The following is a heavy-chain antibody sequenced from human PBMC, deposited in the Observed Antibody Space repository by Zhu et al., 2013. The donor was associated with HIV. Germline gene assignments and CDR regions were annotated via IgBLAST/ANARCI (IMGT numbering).Heavy chain of an antibody. D-gene: IGHD2-15*01. CDR1: GGTFSSYA. V-gene: IGHV1-69*01. CDR3: ARDRFGGCSGGSCYGYYGMDV. J-gene: IGHJ6*02. Sequence: QVQLVQSGAEVKKPGSSVKVSCKASGGTFSSYAISWVRQAPGQGLEWMGGIIPIFGTANYAQKFQGRVTITADESTSIAYMELSSLRSEDTAVYYCARDRFGGCSGGSCYGYYGMDVWGQGTTVTVSS. CDR2: IIPIFGTA.